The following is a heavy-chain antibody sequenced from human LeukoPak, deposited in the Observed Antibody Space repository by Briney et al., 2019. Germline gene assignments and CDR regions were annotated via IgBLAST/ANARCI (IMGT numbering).Heavy chain of an antibody. CDR2: IWYDGSNK. CDR1: GFTFSSYG. CDR3: ARDKDQQLVLGGMDV. J-gene: IGHJ6*02. D-gene: IGHD6-13*01. V-gene: IGHV3-33*01. Sequence: PGGSLRLSCAASGFTFSSYGMHWVRQAPGKGLEWVAVIWYDGSNKYHADSVKGRFTISRDNSKNTLYLQMNSLRAEDTAVYYCARDKDQQLVLGGMDVWGQGTTVTVSS.